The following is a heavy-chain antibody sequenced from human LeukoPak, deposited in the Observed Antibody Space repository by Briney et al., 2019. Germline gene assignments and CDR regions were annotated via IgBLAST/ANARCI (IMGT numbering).Heavy chain of an antibody. CDR2: IIPIFGTA. Sequence: SVEVSCKASGYTFTGYYMHWVRQAPGQGLEWMGGIIPIFGTANYAQKLQGRVTITADESTSTAYMELSSLRSEDTAVYYCARLSIAALYYFDYWGQGTLVTVSS. V-gene: IGHV1-69*13. D-gene: IGHD6-6*01. CDR1: GYTFTGYY. J-gene: IGHJ4*02. CDR3: ARLSIAALYYFDY.